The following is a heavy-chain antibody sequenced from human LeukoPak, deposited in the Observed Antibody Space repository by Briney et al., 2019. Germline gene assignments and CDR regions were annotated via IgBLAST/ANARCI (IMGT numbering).Heavy chain of an antibody. CDR2: IGGGGFNT. V-gene: IGHV3-23*01. Sequence: PGGSLRLSCVASGFTFTDYAMSWVRQAPGKGLEWVSSIGGGGFNTHYADSVKGRFSISRDTSTNTLYLEMNSLRADDSALYYCAKDNFGLVPYCSDSWGKGTLVTVSS. CDR3: AKDNFGLVPYCSDS. J-gene: IGHJ4*02. CDR1: GFTFTDYA. D-gene: IGHD2-21*01.